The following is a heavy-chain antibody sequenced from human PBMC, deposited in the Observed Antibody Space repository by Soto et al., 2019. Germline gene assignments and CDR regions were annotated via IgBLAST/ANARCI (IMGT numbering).Heavy chain of an antibody. CDR2: IYDSGSS. CDR1: GASISSGDYF. Sequence: SETLSLTCTVSGASISSGDYFWSWIRQSPGKGLEWIGYIYDSGSSYYNPSLKSRVTMSVDTSKNQFSLKLRSVTAADTAVYYRESEKGYLSGPKSFDYWGQGTLVTVSS. D-gene: IGHD5-12*01. J-gene: IGHJ4*02. V-gene: IGHV4-30-4*01. CDR3: ESEKGYLSGPKSFDY.